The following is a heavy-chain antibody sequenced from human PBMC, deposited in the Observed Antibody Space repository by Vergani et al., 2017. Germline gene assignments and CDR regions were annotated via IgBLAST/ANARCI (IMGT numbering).Heavy chain of an antibody. CDR3: ARYSSSWYHYYYYMDV. D-gene: IGHD6-13*01. J-gene: IGHJ6*03. V-gene: IGHV1-3*01. CDR1: GYTFTSYA. CDR2: INAGNGNT. Sequence: QVQLVQSGAEVKKPGASVKVSCKASGYTFTSYAMHWVRQAPGQRLEWMGWINAGNGNTKYSQKFQGRVTITRDTSASTAYMELRSLRSDDTAVYYCARYSSSWYHYYYYMDVWGKG.